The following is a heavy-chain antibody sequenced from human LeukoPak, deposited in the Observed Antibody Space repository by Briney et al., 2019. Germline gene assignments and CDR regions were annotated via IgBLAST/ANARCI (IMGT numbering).Heavy chain of an antibody. J-gene: IGHJ4*02. Sequence: GGSQRLSCVASGFTFSVAGMHWVRQAPGKGLEWVSAIIGNGASTYYTDSVKSRFTISRDNSKNTLYLQMNSLRAEDTGVYYCAKRTCSGTTCYPLDSWGRGTLVTVSS. CDR1: GFTFSVAG. D-gene: IGHD6-19*01. CDR3: AKRTCSGTTCYPLDS. CDR2: IIGNGAST. V-gene: IGHV3-23*01.